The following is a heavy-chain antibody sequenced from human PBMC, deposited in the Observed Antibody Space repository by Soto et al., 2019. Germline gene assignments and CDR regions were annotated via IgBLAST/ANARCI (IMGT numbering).Heavy chain of an antibody. V-gene: IGHV4-59*01. CDR1: GGSISSYY. D-gene: IGHD4-4*01. Sequence: AETLSLTCTVSGGSISSYYWSWIRQPPGKGLEWIGYIYHSGSTNYNPSLKSRVTISIDTSKNQFSLKLSSVTAADTAVYYCARVRSDYSNYYYYYYGMDVWGQGTTVTVSS. J-gene: IGHJ6*02. CDR3: ARVRSDYSNYYYYYYGMDV. CDR2: IYHSGST.